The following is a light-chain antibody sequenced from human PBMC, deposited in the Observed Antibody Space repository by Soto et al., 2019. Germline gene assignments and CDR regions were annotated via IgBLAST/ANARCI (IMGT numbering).Light chain of an antibody. CDR1: QSVSSY. V-gene: IGKV3-11*01. Sequence: EILLTQSPATLSLSPGERATLSCRASQSVSSYLAWYQQKPGQAPRLLIYDASNRATGIPARFSGSGSGTDFTLTISSLEPEDFAVYYCQQRSNWPFFGQGTRLEIK. J-gene: IGKJ5*01. CDR2: DAS. CDR3: QQRSNWPF.